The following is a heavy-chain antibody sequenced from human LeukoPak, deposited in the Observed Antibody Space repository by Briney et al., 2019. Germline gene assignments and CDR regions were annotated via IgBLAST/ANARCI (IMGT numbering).Heavy chain of an antibody. CDR1: GFTFSTFS. D-gene: IGHD2-15*01. V-gene: IGHV3-48*01. CDR2: ISTGSVVI. J-gene: IGHJ5*01. Sequence: AGGSLRLSCAASGFTFSTFSMSWVRQAPGKGLEWISYISTGSVVIYYADSVKGRFTTSRDDAWNSVSLQTNSLRADDSAVYYCARDVGYCSGGSCYRWFASWGQGTLVTVSS. CDR3: ARDVGYCSGGSCYRWFAS.